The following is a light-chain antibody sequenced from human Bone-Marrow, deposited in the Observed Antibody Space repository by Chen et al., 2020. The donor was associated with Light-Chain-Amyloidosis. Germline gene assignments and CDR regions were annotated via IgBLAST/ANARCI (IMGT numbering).Light chain of an antibody. Sequence: HSVLIQPPSTSATPGQRVTISCSGSGSNIGSHDVFWYQQVPGKAPKLLIFKNDQRPSGVPDRFSAFKSGTAASLAIRGLRSEDEADYHCATWDGSLSGVVFGGGTKVTVL. CDR3: ATWDGSLSGVV. J-gene: IGLJ2*01. CDR1: GSNIGSHD. CDR2: KND. V-gene: IGLV1-47*01.